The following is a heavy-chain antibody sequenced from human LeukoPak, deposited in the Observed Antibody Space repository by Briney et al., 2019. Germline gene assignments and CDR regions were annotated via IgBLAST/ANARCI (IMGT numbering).Heavy chain of an antibody. J-gene: IGHJ4*02. V-gene: IGHV1-2*02. CDR1: GYTFTGYY. Sequence: ASVKVSCKASGYTFTGYYMHWVRQAPGQGLEWMGWINPNSGGTNYAQKFQGRVTMTRDTSISTAYMELSRLRSDDTAVYYCAKSTNYGDYGTSDYWAREPWSPSPQ. CDR2: INPNSGGT. CDR3: AKSTNYGDYGTSDY. D-gene: IGHD4-17*01.